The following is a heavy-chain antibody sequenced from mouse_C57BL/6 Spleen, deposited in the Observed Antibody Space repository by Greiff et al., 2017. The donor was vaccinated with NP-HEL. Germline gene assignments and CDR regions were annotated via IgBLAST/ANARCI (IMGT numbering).Heavy chain of an antibody. CDR1: GYTFTSYW. J-gene: IGHJ2*01. CDR3: ARGGLGRLYYFDY. V-gene: IGHV1-55*01. CDR2: IYPGSGST. Sequence: QVQLQQPGAELVKPGASVKMSCKASGYTFTSYWITWVKQRPGQGLEWIGDIYPGSGSTNYNEKFKSKATLTVDTSSSTAYMQRSSLTSEDSAVYYCARGGLGRLYYFDYWGQGTTLTVSS. D-gene: IGHD4-1*01.